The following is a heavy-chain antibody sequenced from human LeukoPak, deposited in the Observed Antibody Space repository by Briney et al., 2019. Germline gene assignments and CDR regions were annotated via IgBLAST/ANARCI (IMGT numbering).Heavy chain of an antibody. CDR1: GFTFSAHW. CDR2: ISSSSSTI. V-gene: IGHV3-48*01. Sequence: GGSLRLSCAASGFTFSAHWMHWVRQAPGKGLEWVLYISSSSSTIYYADSVKGRFTISRDNAKKSLYLQMNSLRAEDTAVYYCASGDGQLVPSDYWGQGTLVTVSS. D-gene: IGHD6-13*01. J-gene: IGHJ4*02. CDR3: ASGDGQLVPSDY.